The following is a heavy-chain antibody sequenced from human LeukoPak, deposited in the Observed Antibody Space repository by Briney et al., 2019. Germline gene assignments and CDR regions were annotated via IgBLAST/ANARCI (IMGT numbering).Heavy chain of an antibody. CDR3: ARDRGYWFDP. Sequence: GGSLRLSCAASGSTFSSYSMHWVRQAPGKGLEWVSYITSSSSTIYYADSVKGRFTISRDNAKNSLYLQMNSLRAEDTAVYYCARDRGYWFDPWGQGTLVTVSS. CDR1: GSTFSSYS. D-gene: IGHD3-16*01. V-gene: IGHV3-48*01. J-gene: IGHJ5*02. CDR2: ITSSSSTI.